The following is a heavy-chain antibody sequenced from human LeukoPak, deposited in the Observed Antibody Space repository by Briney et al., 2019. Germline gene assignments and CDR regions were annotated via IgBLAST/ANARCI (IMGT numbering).Heavy chain of an antibody. J-gene: IGHJ4*02. CDR3: ARVPRDASSWEVDY. D-gene: IGHD6-13*01. V-gene: IGHV3-30*04. CDR2: ISYDGTDK. Sequence: PGGSLRLSCAVSGLALSSYAFHWVRQAPGKGLEWVAIISYDGTDKYYGGSVKGRFTISRDNSKNTLYLQMNSLRAEDTAVYYCARVPRDASSWEVDYWGQGTLVTVSS. CDR1: GLALSSYA.